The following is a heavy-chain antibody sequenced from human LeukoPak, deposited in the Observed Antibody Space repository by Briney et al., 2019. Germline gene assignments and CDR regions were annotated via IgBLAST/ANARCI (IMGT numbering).Heavy chain of an antibody. CDR3: ARVGYVWGSYRYTFDY. Sequence: SETLSLTCAVSGYSISSGYYWGWIRQPPGKGLEWIGSIYHSESTYYNPSLKSRVTISVDTSKNQFSLKLSSVTAADTAVYYCARVGYVWGSYRYTFDYWGQGTLVTVSS. D-gene: IGHD3-16*02. V-gene: IGHV4-38-2*01. J-gene: IGHJ4*02. CDR1: GYSISSGYY. CDR2: IYHSEST.